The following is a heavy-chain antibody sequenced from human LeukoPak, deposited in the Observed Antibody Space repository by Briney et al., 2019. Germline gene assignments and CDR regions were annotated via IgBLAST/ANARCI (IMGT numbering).Heavy chain of an antibody. CDR2: ISYDGSNK. D-gene: IGHD3-3*01. J-gene: IGHJ5*02. CDR3: ARESYDFWSGYSDWFDP. Sequence: GGSLRLSCAASGFTFSSYGMHWVRQAPGKGLEWVAVISYDGSNKYYADSVKGRFTISRDNSKNTLYLQMNSLRAEDTAVYYCARESYDFWSGYSDWFDPWGQGTLVTVSS. V-gene: IGHV3-30*19. CDR1: GFTFSSYG.